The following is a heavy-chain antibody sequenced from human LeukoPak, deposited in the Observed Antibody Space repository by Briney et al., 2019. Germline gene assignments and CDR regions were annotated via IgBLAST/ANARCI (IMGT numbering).Heavy chain of an antibody. CDR1: GGSISSGSYY. D-gene: IGHD3-22*01. CDR3: ASLPVYYYDSSGLWGFQH. J-gene: IGHJ1*01. V-gene: IGHV4-61*09. Sequence: PSQTPSLTCTVSGGSISSGSYYWSWIRQPAGKRLEWIGHIYRSGSTNYNPSLKSRVTISVDTSKNQFSLKLSSVTAADTAVYYCASLPVYYYDSSGLWGFQHWGQGTLVTVSS. CDR2: IYRSGST.